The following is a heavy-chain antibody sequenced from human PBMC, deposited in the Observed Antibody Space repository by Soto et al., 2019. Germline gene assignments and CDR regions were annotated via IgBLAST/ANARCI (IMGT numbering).Heavy chain of an antibody. CDR3: ARDPTSFGVVIRTFDY. CDR2: IIPIFGTA. J-gene: IGHJ4*02. D-gene: IGHD3-3*01. Sequence: GASVKVSCKASGGTFISYAISWVRQAPGQGLEWMGGIIPIFGTANYAQKFQGRVTITADESTSTAYMELSSLRSEDTAVYYCARDPTSFGVVIRTFDYWGQGTLVTVSS. CDR1: GGTFISYA. V-gene: IGHV1-69*13.